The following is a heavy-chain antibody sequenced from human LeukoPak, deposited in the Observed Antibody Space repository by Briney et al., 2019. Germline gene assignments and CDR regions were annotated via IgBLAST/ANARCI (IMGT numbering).Heavy chain of an antibody. CDR1: GFTFDDYA. CDR3: AKSLNYYDSSGVRH. D-gene: IGHD3-22*01. V-gene: IGHV3-43D*03. Sequence: PGGSLRLSCAASGFTFDDYAMHWVRQAPGKGLEWVSLISWDGGSTYYADSVKGRFTISRDNSKNSLYLQMNSLRAEDTALYYCAKSLNYYDSSGVRHWGQGTLVTVSS. CDR2: ISWDGGST. J-gene: IGHJ1*01.